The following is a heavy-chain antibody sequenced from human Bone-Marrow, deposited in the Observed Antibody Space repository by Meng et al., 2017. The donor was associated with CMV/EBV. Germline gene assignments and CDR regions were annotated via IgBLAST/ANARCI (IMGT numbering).Heavy chain of an antibody. Sequence: GESLKISCAASGFTFSSYSMNWVRQAPGKGLEWVSSISSSSYIYYADSVKGRFTISRDNAKNSLYLQMNSLRAEDTAVYYCARGTYSSSWYWVGALDIWGQGTMVTVSS. J-gene: IGHJ3*02. CDR1: GFTFSSYS. CDR2: ISSSSYI. D-gene: IGHD6-13*01. CDR3: ARGTYSSSWYWVGALDI. V-gene: IGHV3-21*01.